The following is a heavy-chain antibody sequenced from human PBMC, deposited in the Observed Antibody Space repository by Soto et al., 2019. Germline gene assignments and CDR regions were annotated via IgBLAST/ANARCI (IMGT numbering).Heavy chain of an antibody. CDR3: ARGCTAAGTGAFDI. D-gene: IGHD6-13*01. V-gene: IGHV3-33*01. Sequence: GGSLRLSCAASGFTFSSYGMHWVRQAPGKGLEWVAVIWYDGSNKYYADSVKGRFTISRDNSKNTLYLQMNSLRAEDTAVYYCARGCTAAGTGAFDIWGQGTMVTVSS. CDR2: IWYDGSNK. CDR1: GFTFSSYG. J-gene: IGHJ3*02.